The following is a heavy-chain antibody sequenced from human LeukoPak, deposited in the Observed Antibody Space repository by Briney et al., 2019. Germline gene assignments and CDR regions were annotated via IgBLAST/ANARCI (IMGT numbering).Heavy chain of an antibody. D-gene: IGHD3-22*01. CDR2: IKEDGSEK. CDR1: EFTFSNYW. V-gene: IGHV3-7*01. Sequence: GGPLRLSCAASEFTFSNYWMSWVRQAPGKGLEWVANIKEDGSEKYYVDSVKGRFTISRDNAKNSLYLQMNSLRAEDTAVYYCATYSSLNRREFQYWGQGTLLTVSS. CDR3: ATYSSLNRREFQY. J-gene: IGHJ1*01.